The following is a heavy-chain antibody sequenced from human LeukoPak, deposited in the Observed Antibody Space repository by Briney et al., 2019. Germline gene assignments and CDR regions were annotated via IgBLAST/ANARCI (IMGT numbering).Heavy chain of an antibody. CDR1: GFIFSSYG. V-gene: IGHV3-21*05. D-gene: IGHD6-6*01. CDR2: ISSTNTYI. CDR3: ARGSTYSSSPFDY. Sequence: GGSLRLSCAASGFIFSSYGMNWVRQAPGKGLEWVSYISSTNTYIDYADSLKGRFTISRDNANNSLFLQMDSLRAEDTAIYYCARGSTYSSSPFDYWGQGILVTVSS. J-gene: IGHJ4*02.